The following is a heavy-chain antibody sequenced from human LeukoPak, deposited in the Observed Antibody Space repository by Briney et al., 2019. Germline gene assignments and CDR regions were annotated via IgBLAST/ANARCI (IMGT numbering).Heavy chain of an antibody. CDR1: GFTFSSYG. V-gene: IGHV3-30*18. Sequence: GGFLRLSCAASGFTFSSYGMHWVRQAPGKGLEWVAVISYDGSNKYYADSVKGRFTISRDNSKNTLYLQMNSLRAEDTAVYYCAKETHDYSLLGYFQHWGQGTLVTVSS. J-gene: IGHJ1*01. D-gene: IGHD4-4*01. CDR2: ISYDGSNK. CDR3: AKETHDYSLLGYFQH.